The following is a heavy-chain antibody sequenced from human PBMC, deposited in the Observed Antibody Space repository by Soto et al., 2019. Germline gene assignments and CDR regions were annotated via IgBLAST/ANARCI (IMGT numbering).Heavy chain of an antibody. CDR2: IYSGGST. V-gene: IGHV3-66*01. D-gene: IGHD2-15*01. CDR3: ARDFTNYCSGGSCYFSAFDI. CDR1: GFTVSSNY. J-gene: IGHJ3*02. Sequence: GGSLRLSCAASGFTVSSNYMSWVRQAPGKGLEWVSVIYSGGSTYYADYVKGRFTISRDNSKNTLYLQMNSLSAEDTAVYYCARDFTNYCSGGSCYFSAFDIWGQGTMVTVSS.